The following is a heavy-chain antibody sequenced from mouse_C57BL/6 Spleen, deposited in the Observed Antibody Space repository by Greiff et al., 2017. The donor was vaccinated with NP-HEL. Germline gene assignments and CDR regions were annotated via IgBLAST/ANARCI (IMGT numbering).Heavy chain of an antibody. Sequence: DVMLVESGGGLVKPGGSLKLSCAASGFTFSSYAMSWVRQTPEKRLEWVATISDGGSYTYYPDNVKGRFTISRDNAKNNLYLQMRHLKSDDTAMYYCARDRAYDYDGYYFDYWGQGTTLTVSS. CDR1: GFTFSSYA. CDR3: ARDRAYDYDGYYFDY. CDR2: ISDGGSYT. D-gene: IGHD2-4*01. V-gene: IGHV5-4*01. J-gene: IGHJ2*01.